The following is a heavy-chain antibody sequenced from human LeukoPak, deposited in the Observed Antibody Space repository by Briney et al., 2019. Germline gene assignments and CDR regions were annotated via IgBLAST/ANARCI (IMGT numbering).Heavy chain of an antibody. D-gene: IGHD3-3*01. CDR3: ARRGYDFWSGYYTGYFDY. Sequence: PSETLSLTCTVSGGSISSYYWSWIRQLPGKGLEWIGYIYYSGSTNYNPSLKSRVTISVDTSKNQFSLKLSSVTAADTAVYYCARRGYDFWSGYYTGYFDYWGQGTLVTVSS. CDR1: GGSISSYY. CDR2: IYYSGST. J-gene: IGHJ4*02. V-gene: IGHV4-59*08.